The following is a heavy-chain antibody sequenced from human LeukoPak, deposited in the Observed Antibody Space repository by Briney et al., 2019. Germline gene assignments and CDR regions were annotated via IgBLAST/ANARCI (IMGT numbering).Heavy chain of an antibody. D-gene: IGHD6-13*01. CDR2: ISYDGSNK. CDR3: ARDKRGGWQQLVYFDY. CDR1: GFTFGSYG. J-gene: IGHJ4*02. V-gene: IGHV3-30*03. Sequence: GGSLRLSCAASGFTFGSYGMHRVRQAPGKGLEWVALISYDGSNKYYADSVKGRFTISRDNSKNTLYLQMNSLRAEDTAVYYCARDKRGGWQQLVYFDYWGQGTLVTVSS.